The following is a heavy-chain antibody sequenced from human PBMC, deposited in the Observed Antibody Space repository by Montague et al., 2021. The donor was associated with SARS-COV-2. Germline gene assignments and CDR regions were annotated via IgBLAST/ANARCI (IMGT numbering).Heavy chain of an antibody. CDR3: AREGAVVGARRTFDI. CDR1: GGSISSRSYY. V-gene: IGHV4-39*07. CDR2: IYYSGNT. J-gene: IGHJ3*02. D-gene: IGHD1-26*01. Sequence: SETLSLTCTISGGSISSRSYYWGWIRQPPGKGLEWIGGIYYSGNTYYNPSLKSRVTISVDPSKNQFSLKLTSVTAADTAGYSCAREGAVVGARRTFDIWGQGTMVTVSS.